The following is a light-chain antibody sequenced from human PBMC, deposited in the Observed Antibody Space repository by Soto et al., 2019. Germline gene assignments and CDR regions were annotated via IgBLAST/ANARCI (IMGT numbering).Light chain of an antibody. V-gene: IGLV1-51*01. CDR2: DNN. CDR3: GTWDSSLSAWV. Sequence: QSVLTQPPSVSADPGQRVTISCSGTSSNIGNNYVSWYQHLPGTAPKLLIYDNNKRPSGIPDRFSGSKSGTSATLGITGLQTGDEADYYCGTWDSSLSAWVFGGGTKLTVL. CDR1: SSNIGNNY. J-gene: IGLJ3*02.